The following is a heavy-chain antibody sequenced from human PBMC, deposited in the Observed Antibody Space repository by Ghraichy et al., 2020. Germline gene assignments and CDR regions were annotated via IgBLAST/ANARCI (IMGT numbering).Heavy chain of an antibody. J-gene: IGHJ5*02. V-gene: IGHV3-23*01. D-gene: IGHD5-24*01. CDR3: AKGVGDGYNWVPRLDP. CDR1: GFSFSSYA. Sequence: GGSLRLSCAASGFSFSSYAMSWVRQAPGKGLEWVSGIGGTGDSTYYADSVEGRFTISRDNSKNTLYLQLNSLRAEDTALYYCAKGVGDGYNWVPRLDPWGQGTLVTVSS. CDR2: IGGTGDST.